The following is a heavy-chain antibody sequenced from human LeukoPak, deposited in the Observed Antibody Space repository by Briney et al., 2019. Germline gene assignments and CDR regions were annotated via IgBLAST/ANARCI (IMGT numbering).Heavy chain of an antibody. J-gene: IGHJ4*02. Sequence: ASVTVSCKASGYTFTGYYMHWVRQAPGQGLEWMGWINPNSGGTNYAQKFQGRVTMTRDTSISTAYMELSGLRSDDTAVYYCAREVSSSWLDYWGQGTLVTVSS. CDR3: AREVSSSWLDY. D-gene: IGHD6-13*01. V-gene: IGHV1-2*02. CDR2: INPNSGGT. CDR1: GYTFTGYY.